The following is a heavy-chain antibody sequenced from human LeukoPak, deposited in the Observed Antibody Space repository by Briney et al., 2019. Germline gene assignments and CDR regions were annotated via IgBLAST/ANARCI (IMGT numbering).Heavy chain of an antibody. CDR3: ARDNYYGSGSYRGFDY. J-gene: IGHJ4*02. CDR1: GGSISSSNSY. Sequence: SETLSLTCTVSGGSISSSNSYWGWFRQPPGKGQEWLGNIYYSGSTYYNPSLKSRIAISVDTSKNQFSLKLSSVTAADTAVYYFARDNYYGSGSYRGFDYWGQGTLVTVSS. CDR2: IYYSGST. V-gene: IGHV4-39*07. D-gene: IGHD3-10*01.